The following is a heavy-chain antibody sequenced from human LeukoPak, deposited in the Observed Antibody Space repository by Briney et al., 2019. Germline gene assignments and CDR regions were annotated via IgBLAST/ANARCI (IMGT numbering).Heavy chain of an antibody. Sequence: GGSLRLSCAASGFTVSSNYMSWVRQAPGKGLEWVSGISGSADSTYYADSVKGRFTISRDNSKNTLYLQMNSLRAEDTAVYYCAKPYDSSGYHYNDAFDIWGQGTMVTVSS. D-gene: IGHD3-22*01. V-gene: IGHV3-23*01. J-gene: IGHJ3*02. CDR1: GFTVSSNY. CDR3: AKPYDSSGYHYNDAFDI. CDR2: ISGSADST.